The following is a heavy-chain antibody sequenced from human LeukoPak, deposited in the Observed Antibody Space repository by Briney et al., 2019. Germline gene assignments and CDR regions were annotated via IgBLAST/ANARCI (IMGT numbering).Heavy chain of an antibody. Sequence: PSETLSLTCTVSGGSISSSSYYWGWIRQPPGKGLEWIGSIYYSGSTYYNPSLKSRVTISVDTSKNQFSLKLSSVTAADTAVYYCAQLFIAAAGNDAFDIWGQGTMVTVSS. V-gene: IGHV4-39*01. J-gene: IGHJ3*02. CDR3: AQLFIAAAGNDAFDI. D-gene: IGHD6-13*01. CDR1: GGSISSSSYY. CDR2: IYYSGST.